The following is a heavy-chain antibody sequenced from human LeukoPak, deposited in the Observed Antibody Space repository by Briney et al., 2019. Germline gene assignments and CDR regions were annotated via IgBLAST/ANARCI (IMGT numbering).Heavy chain of an antibody. Sequence: GPPVKGSCKASGGTSDSHAISWVRQAPGQGLEWMGRIIPNLGTTNRAQNFQDRVTLTADKSTNTAYVELTSLTSDDTAVYYCATTNDGGGYQWGDFFDFWGQGTLVTVSS. J-gene: IGHJ4*02. CDR3: ATTNDGGGYQWGDFFDF. CDR1: GGTSDSHA. CDR2: IIPNLGTT. V-gene: IGHV1-69*04. D-gene: IGHD3-22*01.